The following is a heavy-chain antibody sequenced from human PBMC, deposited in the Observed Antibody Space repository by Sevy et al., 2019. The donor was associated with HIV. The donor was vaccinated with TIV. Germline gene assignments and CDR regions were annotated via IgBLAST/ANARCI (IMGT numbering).Heavy chain of an antibody. CDR2: IRSKANSYAK. Sequence: GGSLRLSCAASGFTFSGSAMHWVRQASGKGLEWVGRIRSKANSYAKAYAASVKGRFTISRDDSKNTAYLQMNSLKTEDTAVYYGTRRPLVLPAAMGYYGMDVWGQGTTVTVSS. D-gene: IGHD2-2*01. J-gene: IGHJ6*02. V-gene: IGHV3-73*01. CDR3: TRRPLVLPAAMGYYGMDV. CDR1: GFTFSGSA.